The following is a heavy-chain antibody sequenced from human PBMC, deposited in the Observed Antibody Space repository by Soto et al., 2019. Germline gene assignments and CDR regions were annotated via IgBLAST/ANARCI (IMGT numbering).Heavy chain of an antibody. D-gene: IGHD5-18*01. CDR1: GGSFISYA. CDR2: IVPMFGRG. CDR3: ARDGSNVETAMVSQYFYGMDV. Sequence: QVQLVQSGAEVRKPGSSVKVSCKVSGGSFISYAISWVRQAPGHGLEWVGGIVPMFGRGNYAQRFQGRVTITADESTSTVHMELSSLRSEDTAVYYCARDGSNVETAMVSQYFYGMDVWGLGTTVTVSS. V-gene: IGHV1-69*12. J-gene: IGHJ6*02.